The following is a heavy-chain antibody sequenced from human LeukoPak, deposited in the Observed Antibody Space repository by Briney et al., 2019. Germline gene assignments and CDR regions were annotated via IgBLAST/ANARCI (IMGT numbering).Heavy chain of an antibody. CDR1: GGSISSYY. V-gene: IGHV4-59*08. J-gene: IGHJ4*02. D-gene: IGHD6-6*01. CDR2: IYYCGST. Sequence: SETLSLTCTVSGGSISSYYWSWIRQPPGKGLEWIGYIYYCGSTNYNPSLKSRVTISVDTSKNQFSLKLSSVTAADTAVYYCARHSSSFYDLDYWGQGTLVTVSS. CDR3: ARHSSSFYDLDY.